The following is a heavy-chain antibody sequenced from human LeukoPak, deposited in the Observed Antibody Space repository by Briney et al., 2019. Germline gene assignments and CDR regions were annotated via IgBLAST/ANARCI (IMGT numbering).Heavy chain of an antibody. D-gene: IGHD2-2*01. V-gene: IGHV1-2*02. CDR1: GYTFTGYY. CDR3: ARDYPRTPRDAFDI. Sequence: GASVKVSCKASGYTFTGYYMHWVRQAPGQGLEWMGWINPNSGGTNYAQKFQGRVTMTRDTSISTAYMELSRLRSDDTAVYYCARDYPRTPRDAFDIWGQGTMVTVSS. J-gene: IGHJ3*02. CDR2: INPNSGGT.